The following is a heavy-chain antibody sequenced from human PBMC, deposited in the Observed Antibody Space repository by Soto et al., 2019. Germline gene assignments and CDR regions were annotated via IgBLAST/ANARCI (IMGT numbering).Heavy chain of an antibody. CDR3: ARGSSSIVVVPGYGMDV. CDR1: GYTFISHG. J-gene: IGHJ6*04. D-gene: IGHD2-2*01. CDR2: ISGKNGNT. V-gene: IGHV1-18*04. Sequence: QVQLVQSGVEVKKPGASVKVSCKASGYTFISHGISWVRQAPGQGLEWMGWISGKNGNTNYAQKLQGMVTLTTDTSTSTAYMVLRSRSSDDTGVYYCARGSSSIVVVPGYGMDVWGKGTTVTVSS.